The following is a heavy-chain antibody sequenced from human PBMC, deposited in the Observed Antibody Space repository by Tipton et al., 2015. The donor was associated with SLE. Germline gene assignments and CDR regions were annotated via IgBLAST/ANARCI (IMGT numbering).Heavy chain of an antibody. CDR1: CGSIFSGGFY. CDR2: IYYSGRT. Sequence: TLSLTCTLSCGSIFSGGFYWGWIRQPPGQGLVWIGNIYYSGRTYYSPSLNSRVTISVDTSKNQFSLSLSSVTAADTAVYYCARMRNGFYSDYDFWGQGTLITVSS. D-gene: IGHD5-24*01. V-gene: IGHV4-39*01. J-gene: IGHJ4*02. CDR3: ARMRNGFYSDYDF.